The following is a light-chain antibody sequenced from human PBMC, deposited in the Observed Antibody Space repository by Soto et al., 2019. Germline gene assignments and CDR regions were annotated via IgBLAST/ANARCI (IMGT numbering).Light chain of an antibody. V-gene: IGKV1-5*01. CDR2: DAS. J-gene: IGKJ1*01. CDR1: QNINNW. CDR3: QQYNTYWT. Sequence: DIQMTQSPSTLSASVGDRVPITCRASQNINNWLAWYQQKPGKAPQLLIYDASSLESGVPSRFSGSGSGTEFTLTISSLQPDDFATYYCQQYNTYWTFGQGTKVDIK.